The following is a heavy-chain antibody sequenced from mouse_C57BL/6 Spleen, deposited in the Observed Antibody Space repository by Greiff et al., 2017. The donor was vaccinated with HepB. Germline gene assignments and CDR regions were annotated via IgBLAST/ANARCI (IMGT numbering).Heavy chain of an antibody. CDR2: ISSGGSYT. CDR3: ARHWDEAMDY. D-gene: IGHD4-1*01. V-gene: IGHV5-6*01. J-gene: IGHJ4*01. Sequence: EVKLVESGGDLVKPGGSLKLSCAASGFTFSSYGMSWVRQTPDKRLEWVATISSGGSYTYYPDSVKGRFTISRDNAKNTLYLQMSSLKSEDTAMYYCARHWDEAMDYWGQGTSVTVSS. CDR1: GFTFSSYG.